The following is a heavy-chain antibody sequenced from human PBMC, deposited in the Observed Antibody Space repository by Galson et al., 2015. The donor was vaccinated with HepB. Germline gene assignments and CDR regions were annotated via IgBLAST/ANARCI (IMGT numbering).Heavy chain of an antibody. J-gene: IGHJ5*02. CDR2: IIPILGIA. CDR3: ARDSGVVPAQNWFDP. Sequence: SVKVSCKASGGTFSSYTISWVRQAPGQGLEWMGRIIPILGIANYAQKFQGRVTITADKSTSTAYMELSSLRSEDTAVYYCARDSGVVPAQNWFDPWGQGTLVTASS. CDR1: GGTFSSYT. V-gene: IGHV1-69*04. D-gene: IGHD2-2*01.